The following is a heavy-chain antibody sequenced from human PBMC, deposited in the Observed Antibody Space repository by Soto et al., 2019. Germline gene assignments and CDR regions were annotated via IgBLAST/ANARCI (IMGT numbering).Heavy chain of an antibody. D-gene: IGHD1-7*01. CDR1: GGSISTGDLS. CDR2: MYHSGSP. Sequence: SETLSLTCTVSGGSISTGDLSWSWIRQHPGKGLEWIGDMYHSGSPYYNPSLKSRVTISVDTSKNQFSLKLSSVTAADTAVYYCAREAFGTTCWFDPWGQGTLVTVSS. V-gene: IGHV4-31*03. J-gene: IGHJ5*02. CDR3: AREAFGTTCWFDP.